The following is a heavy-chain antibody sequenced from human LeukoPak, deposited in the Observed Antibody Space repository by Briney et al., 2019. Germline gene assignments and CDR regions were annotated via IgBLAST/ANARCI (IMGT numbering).Heavy chain of an antibody. V-gene: IGHV4-39*01. CDR2: IYYSGTT. CDR3: ARHVGTPALNWFDP. Sequence: SETLSLTCTVSGASISSSTYHWGWIRLPPGKGLEWIGTIYYSGTTYYNPSLKSRLTISIDMSKNQFSLKLRSVTAADTAVYYCARHVGTPALNWFDPWGQGTLVTVSS. CDR1: GASISSSTYH. J-gene: IGHJ5*02. D-gene: IGHD6-13*01.